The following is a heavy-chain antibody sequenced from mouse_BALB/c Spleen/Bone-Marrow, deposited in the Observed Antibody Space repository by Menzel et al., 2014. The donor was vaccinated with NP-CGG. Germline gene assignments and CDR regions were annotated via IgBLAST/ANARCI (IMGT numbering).Heavy chain of an antibody. Sequence: VQLQQSGGGLVQPGGSLKLSCAASGFTFSSYGMSWVRQTPDKRLELVATINSNGGSTYYPDSVKGRFTISRDNAKNTLYLQMSSLKSEDTAMYYCARDPLYYYARGQGTLVTASA. CDR3: ARDPLYYYA. J-gene: IGHJ3*01. D-gene: IGHD1-1*01. CDR2: INSNGGST. V-gene: IGHV5-6-3*01. CDR1: GFTFSSYG.